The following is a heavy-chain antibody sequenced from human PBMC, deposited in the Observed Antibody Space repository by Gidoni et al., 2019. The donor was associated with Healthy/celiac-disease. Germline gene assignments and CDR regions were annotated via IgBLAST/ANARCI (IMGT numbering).Heavy chain of an antibody. Sequence: EVQLLESGGTLVQPGGSLRISCEASGFPFSTYAMSWVRKAPGKGLESVSTIGGRGFTTYYADSVRGRLTIYRDNSKNTVDRYMSRLRAEDTAIYYCARLNGDKYYFDYWGQGTLVTVSS. J-gene: IGHJ4*02. CDR2: IGGRGFTT. V-gene: IGHV3-23*01. CDR1: GFPFSTYA. CDR3: ARLNGDKYYFDY. D-gene: IGHD4-17*01.